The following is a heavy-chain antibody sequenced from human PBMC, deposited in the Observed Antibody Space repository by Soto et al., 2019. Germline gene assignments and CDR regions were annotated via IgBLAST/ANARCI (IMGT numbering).Heavy chain of an antibody. V-gene: IGHV3-23*01. CDR2: ISGSGGST. J-gene: IGHJ2*01. Sequence: EVQLLEPGGGLVQPGGSLRLSCAASGFTFSSYAMSWVRQAPGKGLEWVSAISGSGGSTYYADSVKGRFTISRDNSKNTLYLQMNSLRAEETAVYYCAKDNTGAGPYWYFDLWGRGTLVTVSS. CDR3: AKDNTGAGPYWYFDL. D-gene: IGHD6-19*01. CDR1: GFTFSSYA.